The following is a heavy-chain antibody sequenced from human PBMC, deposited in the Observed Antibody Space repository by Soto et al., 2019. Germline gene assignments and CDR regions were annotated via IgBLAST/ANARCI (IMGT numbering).Heavy chain of an antibody. V-gene: IGHV3-23*01. Sequence: EVQLLESGGGLVQPGGSLRLSCAASGFTFSSYAMWWVRQAPGKGLECVSAISGGGETTYYADSVKGRFTISRDNYKNPPYLQMNSLRAEDTAVYYCAFNSGSGSYYFDYWGQGTLVTVSS. CDR2: ISGGGETT. J-gene: IGHJ4*02. CDR3: AFNSGSGSYYFDY. CDR1: GFTFSSYA. D-gene: IGHD3-10*01.